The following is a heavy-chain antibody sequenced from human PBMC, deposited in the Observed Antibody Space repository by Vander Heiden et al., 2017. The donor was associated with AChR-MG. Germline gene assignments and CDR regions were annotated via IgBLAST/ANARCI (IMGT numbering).Heavy chain of an antibody. V-gene: IGHV3-13*01. J-gene: IGHJ4*02. D-gene: IGHD2-15*01. Sequence: EVQLVESGGGLVQPGGSLRLSCAASGFTFSSYDMHWVRQATGKGLEWVSAIGTAGDTYYPGSVKGRFTISRENAKNSLYLQMNSLRAGDTAVYYCARAPDHCSGGSCYPDYWGQGTLVTVSS. CDR1: GFTFSSYD. CDR3: ARAPDHCSGGSCYPDY. CDR2: IGTAGDT.